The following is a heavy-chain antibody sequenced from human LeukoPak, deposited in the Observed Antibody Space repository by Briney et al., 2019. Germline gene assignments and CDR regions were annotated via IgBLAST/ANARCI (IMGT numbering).Heavy chain of an antibody. V-gene: IGHV3-64D*06. Sequence: PGGSLRLSCSASGFTFSSYAMHWVRQAPGKGLEYVSAISSNGGSRYYADSVKDRFTISRDNSKNTLYLQMSSLRAEDTAVYYCVVQGWVFRAPTQYYFDYWGQGTLVTVSS. CDR3: VVQGWVFRAPTQYYFDY. CDR2: ISSNGGSR. J-gene: IGHJ4*02. D-gene: IGHD1-1*01. CDR1: GFTFSSYA.